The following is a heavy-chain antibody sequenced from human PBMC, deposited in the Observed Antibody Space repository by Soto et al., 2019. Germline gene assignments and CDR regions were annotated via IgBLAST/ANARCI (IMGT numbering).Heavy chain of an antibody. CDR2: IYYSGST. D-gene: IGHD3-22*01. J-gene: IGHJ5*02. V-gene: IGHV4-31*03. Sequence: SETLSLTCTVSGGSISSGGYYWSWIRQHPGKGLKWIGYIYYSGSTYYNPSLKSRVTISVDTSKNQFSLKLSSVTAADTAVYYCARDPRYDSSGYYDPWGQGTLVTVS. CDR1: GGSISSGGYY. CDR3: ARDPRYDSSGYYDP.